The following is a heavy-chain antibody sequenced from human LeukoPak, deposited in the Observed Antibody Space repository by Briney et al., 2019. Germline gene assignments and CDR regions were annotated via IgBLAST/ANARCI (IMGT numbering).Heavy chain of an antibody. CDR2: IYPGDSDT. CDR1: GYSFTSYW. V-gene: IGHV5-51*01. J-gene: IGHJ4*02. Sequence: GESLKISCKGSGYSFTSYWLGWVRQMPGKGLEWMGIIYPGDSDTRYSPSFQGQVTISAHKSISTAYLQWSSLKASDTAVYYCARVHIAVAILDSWGQGTLVTVSS. CDR3: ARVHIAVAILDS. D-gene: IGHD6-19*01.